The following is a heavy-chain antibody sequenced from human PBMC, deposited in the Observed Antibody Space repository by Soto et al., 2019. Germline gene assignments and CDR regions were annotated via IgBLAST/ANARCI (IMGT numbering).Heavy chain of an antibody. J-gene: IGHJ5*02. D-gene: IGHD3-3*01. CDR3: AKGRKHEWTAVFLCGKDATRATTRMSDR. CDR1: GFTFMDYY. CDR2: ISSSSSYT. V-gene: IGHV3-11*06. Sequence: GGSLRLSCAASGFTFMDYYMGWILQAPGKGLEWVSYISSSSSYTNYADSVKGRFTISRDNAKNSLYLQMNSLRAEDTAVYYYAKGRKHEWTAVFLCGKDATRATTRMSDRWGQGTLVTVSS.